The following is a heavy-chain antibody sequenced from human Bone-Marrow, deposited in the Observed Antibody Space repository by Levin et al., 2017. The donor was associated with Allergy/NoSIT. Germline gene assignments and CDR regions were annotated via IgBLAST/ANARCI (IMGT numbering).Heavy chain of an antibody. CDR3: ARMGYDSRGYYHDY. V-gene: IGHV4-39*01. Sequence: ASETLSLTCSVSGGSVTSDSFYWGWIRQPPGKGLEWIGSIYYSGGTSYNPSLQSRVAISVDTSKNQFSLNLNSVTAADTAVYYCARMGYDSRGYYHDYWGQGTSVTVSS. D-gene: IGHD3-22*01. CDR1: GGSVTSDSFY. J-gene: IGHJ4*02. CDR2: IYYSGGT.